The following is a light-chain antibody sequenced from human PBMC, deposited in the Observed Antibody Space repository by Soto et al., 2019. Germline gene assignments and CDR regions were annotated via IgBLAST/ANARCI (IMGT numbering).Light chain of an antibody. CDR1: QSLLHTDEKTY. CDR3: MQNLQLPLS. V-gene: IGKV2D-29*01. J-gene: IGKJ5*01. CDR2: EDS. Sequence: DLVMTQTPLSLSVTPGQPASISCKSSQSLLHTDEKTYLYWYLQKPGQPPQLLIYEDSNRFSEAPKRFRGIGSATDFKMKISRVEAEDVGVYYCMQNLQLPLSFGQGTRLESK.